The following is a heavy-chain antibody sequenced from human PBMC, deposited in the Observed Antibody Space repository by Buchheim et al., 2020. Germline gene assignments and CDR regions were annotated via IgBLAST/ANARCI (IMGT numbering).Heavy chain of an antibody. CDR3: ARMGYDFWSGYYGTQYYYGMDV. J-gene: IGHJ6*02. Sequence: QLQLQESGSGLVKPSQTLSLTCAVSGGSISSGGYSWSWIRQPPGKGLEWIGYIYHSWSTYYNPSLKSRVTISVDRSKHQFSLKLSSVTAADTAVYYCARMGYDFWSGYYGTQYYYGMDVWGQGTT. CDR2: IYHSWST. CDR1: GGSISSGGYS. D-gene: IGHD3-3*01. V-gene: IGHV4-30-2*01.